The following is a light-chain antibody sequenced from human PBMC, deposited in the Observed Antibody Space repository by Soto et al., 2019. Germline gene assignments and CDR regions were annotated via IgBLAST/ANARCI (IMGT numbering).Light chain of an antibody. CDR3: QQYNNWPCT. J-gene: IGKJ3*01. CDR2: GAS. Sequence: EIVMTQSPATLSVSPGERATLSCRASQSISSNLAWYQQKPGQAPRLLIYGASTRATGIPATFSGSGSGTEFTLTISSLQSEDLAVYYCQQYNNWPCTFGPGTKVDIK. V-gene: IGKV3-15*01. CDR1: QSISSN.